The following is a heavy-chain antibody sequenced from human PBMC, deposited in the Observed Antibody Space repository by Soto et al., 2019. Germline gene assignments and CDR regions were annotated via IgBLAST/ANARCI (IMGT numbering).Heavy chain of an antibody. D-gene: IGHD2-2*01. CDR1: GFTFSNYA. V-gene: IGHV3-23*01. CDR3: AKCTSFGY. Sequence: EVQLLESGGGLVQPGGSLRLSCAASGFTFSNYAMSWVRQSPGKGLEWVSSISDSGVSTYYADSVKGRFTISRDNPKKPLFLQMNSARADDTGVYYCAKCTSFGYWGQGTLVTVSS. J-gene: IGHJ4*02. CDR2: ISDSGVST.